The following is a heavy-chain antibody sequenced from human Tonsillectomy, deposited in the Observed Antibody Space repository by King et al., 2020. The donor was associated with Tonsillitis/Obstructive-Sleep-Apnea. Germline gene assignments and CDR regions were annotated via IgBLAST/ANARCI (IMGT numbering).Heavy chain of an antibody. D-gene: IGHD3/OR15-3a*01. J-gene: IGHJ2*01. Sequence: QVQLQESGPGLVKPSETLSLTCTVSGGSISSYYWSWIRQPPGKGLEWIGYIYYSGVTNYNPSLKSRVTISVDTSNNQFSLKLSSVTAADTAVYYCARVDRSWNFHLWGRGTLVTVSS. V-gene: IGHV4-59*01. CDR2: IYYSGVT. CDR1: GGSISSYY. CDR3: ARVDRSWNFHL.